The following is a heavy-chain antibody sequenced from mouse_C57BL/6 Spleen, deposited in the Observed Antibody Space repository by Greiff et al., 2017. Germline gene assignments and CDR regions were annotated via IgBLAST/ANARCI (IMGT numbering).Heavy chain of an antibody. D-gene: IGHD1-1*01. Sequence: VKLQQPGAELVRPGSSVKLSCKASGYTFTSYWMDWVKQRPGQGLEWIGNIYPSDSETHYNQKFKDKATLTVDKSSSTAYMQLSSLTSEDSAVYYCARGIGDYGSSFAWFAYWGQGTLVTVSA. CDR1: GYTFTSYW. CDR2: IYPSDSET. J-gene: IGHJ3*01. V-gene: IGHV1-61*01. CDR3: ARGIGDYGSSFAWFAY.